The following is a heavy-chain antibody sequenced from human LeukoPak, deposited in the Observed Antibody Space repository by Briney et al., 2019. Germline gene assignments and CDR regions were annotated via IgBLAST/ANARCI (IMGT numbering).Heavy chain of an antibody. CDR3: ATGGEDYYDSSGPFDF. Sequence: GGSLRLSCAASGFTFSSYAMHWVRQAPGKGLEWVAVISYDGSNKYYADSVKGRFTISRDNSKSTLYLQMNSLRAEDTAVYYCATGGEDYYDSSGPFDFWGQGTLVTVSS. D-gene: IGHD3-22*01. V-gene: IGHV3-30-3*01. J-gene: IGHJ4*02. CDR1: GFTFSSYA. CDR2: ISYDGSNK.